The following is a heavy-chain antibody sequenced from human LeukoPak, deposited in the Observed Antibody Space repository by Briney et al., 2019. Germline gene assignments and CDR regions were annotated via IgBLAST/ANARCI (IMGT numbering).Heavy chain of an antibody. CDR3: ARESKYYDILTGYYNYYYYYMDV. CDR2: IYTSGST. J-gene: IGHJ6*03. D-gene: IGHD3-9*01. CDR1: GGSISSYY. V-gene: IGHV4-4*07. Sequence: SETLSLTCTVSGGSISSYYWSWIRQPAGKGLEWIGRIYTSGSTNYNPSLKSRVTMSVDTSKNQFSLKLSSVTAADTAVYYCARESKYYDILTGYYNYYYYYMDVWGKGTTVTISS.